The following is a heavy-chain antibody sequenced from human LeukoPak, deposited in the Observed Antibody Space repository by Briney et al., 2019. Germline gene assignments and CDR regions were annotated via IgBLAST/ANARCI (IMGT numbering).Heavy chain of an antibody. Sequence: PSQTLSLTCAVSGGSISSYYWSWFGHPPGKGLDGMAYIYYSENTNYNPPLRSRVTISVDTSKNQFSLKLSSVTAADTAVYYCARGGLVGATPHSHDAFDIWGQGTMVTVSS. CDR3: ARGGLVGATPHSHDAFDI. CDR2: IYYSENT. D-gene: IGHD1-26*01. CDR1: GGSISSYY. V-gene: IGHV4-59*01. J-gene: IGHJ3*02.